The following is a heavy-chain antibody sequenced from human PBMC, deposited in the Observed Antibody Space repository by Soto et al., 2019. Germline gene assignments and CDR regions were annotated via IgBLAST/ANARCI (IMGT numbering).Heavy chain of an antibody. CDR3: ARDPGGSNYYDD. CDR1: GFTFSDYY. Sequence: PGGSLRLSCAASGFTFSDYYMSWIRQAPGKGLEWVSYISSSSSYTNYADSVKGRFTISRDNAKNSLYLQMNSLRAEDTAVYYCARDPGGSNYYDDWGQGTLVTVSS. D-gene: IGHD3-22*01. CDR2: ISSSSSYT. J-gene: IGHJ4*02. V-gene: IGHV3-11*06.